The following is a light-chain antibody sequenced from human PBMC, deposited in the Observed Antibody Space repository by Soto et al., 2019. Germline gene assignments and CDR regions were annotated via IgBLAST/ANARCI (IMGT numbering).Light chain of an antibody. V-gene: IGLV2-14*01. CDR2: DVS. CDR3: RSYTSSSIHVV. J-gene: IGLJ2*01. Sequence: QSALTQPASVSGSPGQSITISCTGNSSDVGGYNYVSWYQQHPGKAPKLMIYDVSNRPSEVSNRFSGSKSGNTASLTISGLQAEDEADYCCRSYTSSSIHVVFGGGTKLTVL. CDR1: SSDVGGYNY.